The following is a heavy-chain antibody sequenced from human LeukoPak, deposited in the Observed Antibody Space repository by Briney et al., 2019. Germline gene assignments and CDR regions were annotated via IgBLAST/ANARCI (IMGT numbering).Heavy chain of an antibody. D-gene: IGHD2-8*01. Sequence: GGSLRLSCAASGFTFNNYWMHWVRQAPGKGLVWVSRINSDGSITNYADSVKGRFTISRDNAKNTLYLQMNSLRAEDTAVYYCAQMVYASKYFQYWGQRTPVTFSS. CDR2: INSDGSIT. CDR1: GFTFNNYW. CDR3: AQMVYASKYFQY. V-gene: IGHV3-74*01. J-gene: IGHJ1*01.